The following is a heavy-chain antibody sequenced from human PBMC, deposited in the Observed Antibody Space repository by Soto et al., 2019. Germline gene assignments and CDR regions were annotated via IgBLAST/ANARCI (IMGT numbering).Heavy chain of an antibody. CDR2: HYHTGRN. Sequence: SETLSLTCTVSGGSFKRGSYSWSRSRQPPGKGIEWIRYHYHTGRNCHTPSLKSRVSISMDTSKNQFSLNLDSVTAADTAVYFCARDFAYFDSWGQGTLVTVSS. CDR3: ARDFAYFDS. V-gene: IGHV4-61*01. CDR1: GGSFKRGSYS. J-gene: IGHJ4*02. D-gene: IGHD3-3*01.